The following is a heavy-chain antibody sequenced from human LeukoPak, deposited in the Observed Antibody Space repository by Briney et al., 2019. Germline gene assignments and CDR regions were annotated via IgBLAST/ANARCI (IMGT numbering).Heavy chain of an antibody. V-gene: IGHV3-21*01. CDR3: ARDLLWFGESILYYFDY. D-gene: IGHD3-10*01. J-gene: IGHJ4*02. Sequence: GGSLRLSCAASGFTFSSYSVNWVRQAPGKGLERVSSISSSSSYIYYADSVKGRFTISRDNAKNSLYLQMNSLRAEDTAVYYCARDLLWFGESILYYFDYWGQGTLVTVSS. CDR2: ISSSSSYI. CDR1: GFTFSSYS.